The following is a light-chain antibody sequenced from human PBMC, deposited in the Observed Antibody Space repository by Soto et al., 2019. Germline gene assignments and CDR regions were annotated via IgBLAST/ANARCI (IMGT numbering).Light chain of an antibody. Sequence: DIQMTQSPSTLSASVGDRVTITCRASQGISSWLAWYQQKPGKAPKLLIYKASSFASGAPSRFSCSGSGTEFTLTISSLQPDDFATYYCQKYNSYPGMFGHGTKVEIK. CDR1: QGISSW. CDR2: KAS. J-gene: IGKJ1*01. CDR3: QKYNSYPGM. V-gene: IGKV1-5*03.